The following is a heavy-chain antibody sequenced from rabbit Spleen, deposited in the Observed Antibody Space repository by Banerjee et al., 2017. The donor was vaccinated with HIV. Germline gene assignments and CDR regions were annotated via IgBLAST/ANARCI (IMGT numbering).Heavy chain of an antibody. CDR2: IRGANSGDI. Sequence: QEQLEESGGDLVKPEGSLTLTCTVSGFSFSNSYWICWVRQPPGKRPEWIGCIRGANSGDIWYANWATGRFTISKTSPTTVTLQMTSLIVADTATYFCARETSSGWGVVSFYFNLWGPGTLVTVS. CDR1: GFSFSNSYW. D-gene: IGHD4-1*01. CDR3: ARETSSGWGVVSFYFNL. J-gene: IGHJ4*01. V-gene: IGHV1S45*01.